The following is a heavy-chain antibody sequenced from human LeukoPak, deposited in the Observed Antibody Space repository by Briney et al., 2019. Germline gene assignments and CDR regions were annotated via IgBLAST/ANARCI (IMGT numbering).Heavy chain of an antibody. CDR1: GGSFSGYY. CDR2: INHSGST. Sequence: SPSETLSLTCAVYGGSFSGYYWSWIRQPPGKGLEWIGEINHSGSTNYNPSLKSRVTISVDTSKNQFSLKLSSVTAADTAVYYCARTLPRFDPWGQGTLVTVSS. J-gene: IGHJ5*02. CDR3: ARTLPRFDP. V-gene: IGHV4-34*01.